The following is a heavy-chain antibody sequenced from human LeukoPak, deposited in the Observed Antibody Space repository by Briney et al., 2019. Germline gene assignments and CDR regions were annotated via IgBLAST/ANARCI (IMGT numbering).Heavy chain of an antibody. V-gene: IGHV3-43*01. CDR2: ISWDGGST. CDR3: AKDIGPLWFGELLF. J-gene: IGHJ4*02. Sequence: GGSLRLSCAASGFTFDDYTMHWVRQAPGKGLEWVSLISWDGGSTYYADSVKGRFTISRDNSKNSLYLQMNSLRTEDTALYYCAKDIGPLWFGELLFWGQGTLVTVSS. D-gene: IGHD3-10*01. CDR1: GFTFDDYT.